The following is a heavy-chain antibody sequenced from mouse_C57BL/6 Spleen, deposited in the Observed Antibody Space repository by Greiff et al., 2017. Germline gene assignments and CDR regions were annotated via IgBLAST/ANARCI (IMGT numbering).Heavy chain of an antibody. CDR1: GYTFTSYW. Sequence: QVQLQQPGAELVRPGSSVKLSCKASGYTFTSYWMDWVKQRPGQGLEWIGNIYPSDSETHYNQKFKDKATLTVDKSSSTAYMQLSSLTSEDSAVYYCARDGYPPYAMDYWGQGTSVTVSS. D-gene: IGHD2-3*01. J-gene: IGHJ4*01. V-gene: IGHV1-61*01. CDR3: ARDGYPPYAMDY. CDR2: IYPSDSET.